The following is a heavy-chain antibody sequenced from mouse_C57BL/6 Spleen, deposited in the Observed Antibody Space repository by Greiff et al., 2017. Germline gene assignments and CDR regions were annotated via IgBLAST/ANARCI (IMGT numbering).Heavy chain of an antibody. CDR1: GFTFSDAW. CDR2: IRNKANNHAT. D-gene: IGHD1-1*01. V-gene: IGHV6-6*01. Sequence: EVQLQESGGGLVQPGGSMKLSCAASGFTFSDAWMDWVRQSPEKGLEWVAEIRNKANNHATYYAESVKGRFTISRDDSKSSVYLQMNSLRAEDTGIYYCTLYYGSSYGFDVWGTGTTVTVSS. J-gene: IGHJ1*03. CDR3: TLYYGSSYGFDV.